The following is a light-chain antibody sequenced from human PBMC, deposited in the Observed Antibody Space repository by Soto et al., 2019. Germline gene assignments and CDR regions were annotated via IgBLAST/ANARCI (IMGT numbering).Light chain of an antibody. J-gene: IGKJ1*01. CDR3: QQYYSTPLT. V-gene: IGKV4-1*01. CDR2: WAS. Sequence: DIVMTQSPDSLAVSLGERATINCKSSQSVLFTSNNKNYLAWYQQKPGQPPQLLIYWASTRESGVPDRFSGSGSGTDFTLTISSLQAEDVAVYYCQQYYSTPLTFGQGTKVDIK. CDR1: QSVLFTSNNKNY.